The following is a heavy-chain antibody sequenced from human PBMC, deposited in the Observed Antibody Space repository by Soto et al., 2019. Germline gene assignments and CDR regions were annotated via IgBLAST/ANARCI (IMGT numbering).Heavy chain of an antibody. CDR3: AREAYSYGHRCFDY. CDR1: GHTFTDCY. Sequence: ASVKVSCKASGHTFTDCYMHWVRQAPGQGLEWMGWINPNSGGTNYAQKFQGRVTMTRDTSTSTVYMELSSLRSEDTAVYYCAREAYSYGHRCFDYWGQGTLVTVS. V-gene: IGHV1-2*02. J-gene: IGHJ4*02. CDR2: INPNSGGT. D-gene: IGHD5-18*01.